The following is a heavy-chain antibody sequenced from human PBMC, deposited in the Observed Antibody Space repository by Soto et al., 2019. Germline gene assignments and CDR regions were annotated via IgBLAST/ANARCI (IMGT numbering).Heavy chain of an antibody. J-gene: IGHJ6*02. CDR2: IIPMRGIA. Sequence: QVQLVQSGAEVKKPGSSVKVSCQASGGSFSDYAISWVRQAPGQGLEWMGGIIPMRGIADNAQKFQGRVIITADEYTSTVYMELSSLRSEDTAADYWAIDGDYYDSSGFPRDYHYYGMDVWGQGTTVTVAS. D-gene: IGHD3-22*01. CDR1: GGSFSDYA. V-gene: IGHV1-69*10. CDR3: AIDGDYYDSSGFPRDYHYYGMDV.